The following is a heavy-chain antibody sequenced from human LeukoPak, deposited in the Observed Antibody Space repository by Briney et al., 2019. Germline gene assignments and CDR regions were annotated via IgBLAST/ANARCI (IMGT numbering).Heavy chain of an antibody. V-gene: IGHV3-23*01. CDR3: ARATLDGYYLGD. CDR2: IRYSGDST. J-gene: IGHJ4*02. Sequence: PGGSLRLSCVASGFTFNTYAMSWVRQAPGKGLEWVSSIRYSGDSTNYADSVKGRLIISRDNSKDTLCLQMNSLRVEDTAIYYCARATLDGYYLGDWGRGTLVTVSS. D-gene: IGHD3-22*01. CDR1: GFTFNTYA.